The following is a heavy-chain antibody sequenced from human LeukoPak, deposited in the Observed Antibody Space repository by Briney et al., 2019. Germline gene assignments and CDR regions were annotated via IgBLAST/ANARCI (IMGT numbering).Heavy chain of an antibody. CDR3: ARHPELYFFDY. Sequence: SETLSLTCTGSGASISSYYWSWLRQPPGKGLEWIGYISDSGSTNYNPSLKSRVTISADTSRNQVSLTLSSVTAADTAVYYCARHPELYFFDYWGQGTLVTVSS. CDR1: GASISSYY. V-gene: IGHV4-59*08. D-gene: IGHD3-10*01. J-gene: IGHJ4*02. CDR2: ISDSGST.